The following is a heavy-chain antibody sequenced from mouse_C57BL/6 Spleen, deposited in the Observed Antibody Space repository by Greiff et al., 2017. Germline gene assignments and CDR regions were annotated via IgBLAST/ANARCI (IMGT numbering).Heavy chain of an antibody. Sequence: VKLQESGAELARPGASVKLSCKASGYTFTSSGISWVKQRTGQGLEWIGEIYPRSGNTYYNEKFKGKATLTADKSSSTAYMELRSLTSEDSAVYFCARFWDGGFDYWGQGTTLTVSS. CDR2: IYPRSGNT. CDR3: ARFWDGGFDY. J-gene: IGHJ2*01. D-gene: IGHD4-1*01. V-gene: IGHV1-81*01. CDR1: GYTFTSSG.